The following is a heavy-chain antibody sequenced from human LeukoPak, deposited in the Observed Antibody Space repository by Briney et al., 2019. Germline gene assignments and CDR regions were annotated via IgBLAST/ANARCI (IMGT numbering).Heavy chain of an antibody. D-gene: IGHD6-19*01. Sequence: SETLSLTCAVYGGSFSGYYWSWIRQPPGKGLEWIGEINHSGGTNYNPSLKSRVTISVDTSKSQFSLKLSSVTAADTAVYYCARIAVAGLRDAFDIWGQGTMVTVSS. J-gene: IGHJ3*02. CDR3: ARIAVAGLRDAFDI. CDR1: GGSFSGYY. CDR2: INHSGGT. V-gene: IGHV4-34*01.